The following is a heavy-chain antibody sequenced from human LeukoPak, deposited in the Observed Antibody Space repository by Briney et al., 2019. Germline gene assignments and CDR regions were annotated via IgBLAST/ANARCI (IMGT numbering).Heavy chain of an antibody. J-gene: IGHJ5*02. CDR2: INHSGST. CDR3: ARGSRRCSSTSCYRNNWFDP. V-gene: IGHV4-34*01. CDR1: GGSFSGYY. D-gene: IGHD2-2*01. Sequence: PSETLSLTCAVYGGSFSGYYWSWIRQPPGKGLEWIGEINHSGSTNYNPSLKSRVTISVDTSENQFSLKLSSVTAADTAVYYCARGSRRCSSTSCYRNNWFDPWGQGTLVTVSS.